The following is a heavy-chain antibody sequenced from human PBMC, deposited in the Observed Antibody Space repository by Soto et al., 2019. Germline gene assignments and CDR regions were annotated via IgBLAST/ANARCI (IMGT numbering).Heavy chain of an antibody. CDR3: VKDKGATIKKVTMDV. Sequence: GGSLRLSRSASGFTFSSYGMYWVRQAPGKGLEYVADISSNGGSTYYADSVKDRFTISRDNSKNTLYLQMSSLRDEDTAVFYCVKDKGATIKKVTMDVWGQGATVTVSS. D-gene: IGHD2-21*02. J-gene: IGHJ6*02. CDR2: ISSNGGST. V-gene: IGHV3-64D*08. CDR1: GFTFSSYG.